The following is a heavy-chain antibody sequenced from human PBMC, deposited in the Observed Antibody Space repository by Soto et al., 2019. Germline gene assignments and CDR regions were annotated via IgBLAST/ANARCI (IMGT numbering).Heavy chain of an antibody. D-gene: IGHD3-3*01. CDR2: MIHSGSS. V-gene: IGHV4-34*01. CDR3: ARGHPSGRFLGLWSDP. Sequence: SETLSLTCAVDGGSFNGYFWTWVRQPPGKGLEWIGEMIHSGSSNYNPSLRGRVTMSVVTSMNQCSLKLTRVTAANTGVYYCARGHPSGRFLGLWSDPWGQGTLVTVSS. CDR1: GGSFNGYF. J-gene: IGHJ5*02.